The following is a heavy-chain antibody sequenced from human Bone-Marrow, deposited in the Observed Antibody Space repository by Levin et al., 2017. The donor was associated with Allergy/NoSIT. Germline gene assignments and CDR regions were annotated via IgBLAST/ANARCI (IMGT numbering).Heavy chain of an antibody. CDR3: ARFHWSEGGFEF. CDR1: GFSITKNY. CDR2: IYSGGGT. J-gene: IGHJ4*02. V-gene: IGHV3-53*01. D-gene: IGHD2-8*02. Sequence: GESLKISCAASGFSITKNYMSWVRQAPGKGLEWVALIYSGGGTFLSDSVKGRFAISRDRSKDTLYLQMDNLRADDTATYYCARFHWSEGGFEFWGPGTLVTVSS.